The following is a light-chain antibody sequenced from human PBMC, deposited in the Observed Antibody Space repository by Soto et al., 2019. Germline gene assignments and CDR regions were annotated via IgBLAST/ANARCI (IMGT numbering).Light chain of an antibody. V-gene: IGKV1-27*01. CDR1: QGIRTF. J-gene: IGKJ3*01. CDR2: AAS. Sequence: DIQMTQSPTSLSASVGDRVTITCRASQGIRTFVAWYQQKPGKARKLLIYAASTLQSGVPSRFSGSGSGTDFTLTINSLQPEDVTTYSCQKYSSVPVFGPGTKVEIK. CDR3: QKYSSVPV.